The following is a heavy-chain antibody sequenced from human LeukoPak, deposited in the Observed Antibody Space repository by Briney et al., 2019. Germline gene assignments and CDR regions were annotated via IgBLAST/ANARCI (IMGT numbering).Heavy chain of an antibody. V-gene: IGHV3-73*01. D-gene: IGHD3-3*01. J-gene: IGHJ4*02. CDR2: IRSKANSYAT. CDR3: TSSRRFYDFWSLFDY. CDR1: VFTFSGSA. Sequence: PGGSLRLSCAASVFTFSGSAMHWVRQASGKGLEWVGRIRSKANSYATAYAASVKGRFTISRDDSKNTAYLQMNSLKTEDTAVYYCTSSRRFYDFWSLFDYWGQGTLVTVSS.